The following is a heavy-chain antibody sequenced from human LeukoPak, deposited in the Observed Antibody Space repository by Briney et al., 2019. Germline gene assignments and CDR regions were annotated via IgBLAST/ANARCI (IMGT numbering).Heavy chain of an antibody. D-gene: IGHD2-15*01. V-gene: IGHV3-23*01. J-gene: IGHJ4*02. CDR1: GFTFSTYG. CDR2: ICGSGGST. Sequence: GGSLRLSCAASGFTFSTYGMSWVRQAPGKGLEWVSTICGSGGSTYYADVVKGRFTISRDNSKNTLFLQMNSLRADDTAVYYCAMHCSGGTCYSSFDWWGQGTLVTVSS. CDR3: AMHCSGGTCYSSFDW.